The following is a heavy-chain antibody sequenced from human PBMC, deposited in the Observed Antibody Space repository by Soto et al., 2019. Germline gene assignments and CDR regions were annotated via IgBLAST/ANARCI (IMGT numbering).Heavy chain of an antibody. CDR3: AKDQALGYCSSTSCYFDY. J-gene: IGHJ4*02. V-gene: IGHV3-23*01. CDR2: ISGSGGST. D-gene: IGHD2-2*01. Sequence: GGSLRLSCAASGFTFSSYAMSWVRQAPGKGLEWVSAISGSGGSTYYADSVKGRFTISRDNSKNTLYLQMNSLRAEDTAVYYCAKDQALGYCSSTSCYFDYWGQGTLVTVSS. CDR1: GFTFSSYA.